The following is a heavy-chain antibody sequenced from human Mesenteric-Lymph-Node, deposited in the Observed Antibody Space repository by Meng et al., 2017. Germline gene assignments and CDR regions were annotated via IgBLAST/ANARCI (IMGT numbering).Heavy chain of an antibody. V-gene: IGHV1-2*02. Sequence: ASVKVSCKTSGYTFTGYFIHWVRQAPGQGLEWMGWINPNSGVPNYAQRFQGRVTMTRDTSTSTVYMELSSLRSEDTAVYYCARATSDYYGSQFGYWGQGTLVTVSS. D-gene: IGHD3-22*01. CDR1: GYTFTGYF. CDR2: INPNSGVP. J-gene: IGHJ4*02. CDR3: ARATSDYYGSQFGY.